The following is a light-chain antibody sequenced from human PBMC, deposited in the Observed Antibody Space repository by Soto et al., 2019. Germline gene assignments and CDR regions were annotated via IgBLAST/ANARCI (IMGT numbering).Light chain of an antibody. CDR2: GAS. V-gene: IGKV1-39*01. Sequence: DIQMTQSPSSLSASVGDRVTITCRASQSISIYLNWYQQTPGKAPKLLIYGASTLQSGVPSRFSGSGSGTDFTLTISSLQPEDFATYYCQQTSSPPWTFGQGIKVEIK. CDR3: QQTSSPPWT. CDR1: QSISIY. J-gene: IGKJ1*01.